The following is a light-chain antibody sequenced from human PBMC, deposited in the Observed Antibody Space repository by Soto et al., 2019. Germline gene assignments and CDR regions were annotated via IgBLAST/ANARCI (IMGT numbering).Light chain of an antibody. CDR1: RSDIGSYNY. J-gene: IGLJ1*01. Sequence: QSALTQPASVSGSPGQSITISCSGTRSDIGSYNYVAWYQQFPGKTPKILIYGGSNRPSGVSSRFSGSKSGNTASLTISGPQAEDEADYYCISYTGSSTSYVFGSGTKLTVL. CDR2: GGS. CDR3: ISYTGSSTSYV. V-gene: IGLV2-14*01.